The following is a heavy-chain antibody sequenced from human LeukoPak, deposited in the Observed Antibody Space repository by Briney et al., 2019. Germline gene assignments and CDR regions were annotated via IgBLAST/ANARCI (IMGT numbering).Heavy chain of an antibody. CDR3: ARREAYYYGSGSYRY. J-gene: IGHJ4*02. V-gene: IGHV4-39*01. D-gene: IGHD3-10*01. CDR2: IYYSGST. Sequence: SETLSLTCTVSGGFISSSSYYWGWIRQPPGKGLEWIGSIYYSGSTYYNPSLKSRVTISVDTSKNQFSLKLSSVTAADTAVYYCARREAYYYGSGSYRYWGQGTLVTVSS. CDR1: GGFISSSSYY.